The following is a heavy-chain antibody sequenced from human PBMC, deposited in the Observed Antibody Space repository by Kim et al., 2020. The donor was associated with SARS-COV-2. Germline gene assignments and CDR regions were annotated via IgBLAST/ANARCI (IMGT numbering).Heavy chain of an antibody. CDR1: GESFSGHF. V-gene: IGHV4-34*01. CDR2: INHSGNT. CDR3: ARNRPGCFGGNCYSTFDS. J-gene: IGHJ5*01. Sequence: SETLSLTCSVYGESFSGHFWSWIRQAPGKGLEWIGEINHSGNTNYSPSLKSRITISVDTSINQFSLKLSSVTATDTAVYYCARNRPGCFGGNCYSTFDSWGQGTLVTVSS. D-gene: IGHD2-15*01.